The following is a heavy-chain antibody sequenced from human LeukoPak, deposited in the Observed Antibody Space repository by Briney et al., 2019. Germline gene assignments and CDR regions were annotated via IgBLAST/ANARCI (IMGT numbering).Heavy chain of an antibody. D-gene: IGHD1-1*01. CDR2: INHSGST. V-gene: IGHV4-34*01. CDR3: AREPGSQTGAPSDPFDI. CDR1: GGSFSGYY. J-gene: IGHJ3*02. Sequence: PSETLSLTCAVYGGSFSGYYWSWIRQPPGKGLEWIGEINHSGSTNYNPSLKSRVTISVDTSKNQFSLQLNSVTPEDTAVYYCAREPGSQTGAPSDPFDIWGQGTMVTVSS.